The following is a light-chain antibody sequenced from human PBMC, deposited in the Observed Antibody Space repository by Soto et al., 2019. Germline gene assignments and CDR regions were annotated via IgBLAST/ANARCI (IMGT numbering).Light chain of an antibody. Sequence: ATPITQTPRSLSASVGDRVTIPCRASQGIGNDLGWYQQKPGKAPKLLIYKASSLESGVPSRFSGSGSGTEFTRTISSLQPDDFASYDCQNSWTFGQGTKGDI. J-gene: IGKJ1*01. CDR2: KAS. CDR1: QGIGND. V-gene: IGKV1-6*01. CDR3: QNSWT.